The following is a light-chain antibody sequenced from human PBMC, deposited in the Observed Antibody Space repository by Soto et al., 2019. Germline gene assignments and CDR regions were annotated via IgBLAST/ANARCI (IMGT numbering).Light chain of an antibody. CDR2: GAS. CDR1: QSVASRN. V-gene: IGKV3-15*01. Sequence: EIVLTQSPGTLSLSPGERATLSCRASQSVASRNLAWYQQMPGQAPRLLIHGASTRATGIPARFSGSGSGTEFTLTISSMQSEDFAVYYCQQYNNWPPLTFGGGTKVDIK. CDR3: QQYNNWPPLT. J-gene: IGKJ4*01.